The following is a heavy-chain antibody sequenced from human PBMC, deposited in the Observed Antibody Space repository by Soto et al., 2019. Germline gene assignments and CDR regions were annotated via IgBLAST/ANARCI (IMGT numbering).Heavy chain of an antibody. J-gene: IGHJ4*02. CDR2: LSSSSSTI. D-gene: IGHD6-13*01. Sequence: EVQLVESGGGLVQPGGSLRLSCAASGFTFSSYSLNWVRQAPGKGLERLSYLSSSSSTIYYADSVKGRFTISRDNAKKSLYLQMNTLIDEDPAVYYCASPGRYSSNFFDYWGQGTLVTVSS. CDR1: GFTFSSYS. CDR3: ASPGRYSSNFFDY. V-gene: IGHV3-48*02.